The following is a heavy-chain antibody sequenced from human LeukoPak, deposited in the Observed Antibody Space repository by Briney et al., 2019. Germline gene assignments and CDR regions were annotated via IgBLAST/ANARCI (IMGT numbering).Heavy chain of an antibody. J-gene: IGHJ5*01. Sequence: GGSLRLSCVASGFTFSTYTMNWVRQAPGKGLEWVSSISSRSTYIYYAGSVKGRFTISRDNAKNSLYLQMKGLRAEDTAVYYCVGGSRGGVLDSWGQGTLVTVSS. CDR1: GFTFSTYT. CDR3: VGGSRGGVLDS. CDR2: ISSRSTYI. D-gene: IGHD3-10*01. V-gene: IGHV3-21*04.